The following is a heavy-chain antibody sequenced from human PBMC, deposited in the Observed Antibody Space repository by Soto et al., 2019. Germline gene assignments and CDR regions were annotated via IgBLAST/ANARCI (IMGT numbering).Heavy chain of an antibody. Sequence: KSSETLSLTCAVYGGSFANYYWNWIRQPPGKGLEWIGEINYSGSTDYNPSLESRVTISVDTSKNQFSLNLSSVTAADTAVYYCARAGHSSSSEGANWFDPWGQGTLVTVSS. J-gene: IGHJ5*02. CDR1: GGSFANYY. CDR3: ARAGHSSSSEGANWFDP. CDR2: INYSGST. V-gene: IGHV4-34*01. D-gene: IGHD6-6*01.